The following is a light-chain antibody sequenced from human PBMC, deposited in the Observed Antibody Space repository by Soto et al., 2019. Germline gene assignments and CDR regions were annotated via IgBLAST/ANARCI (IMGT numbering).Light chain of an antibody. CDR3: QQHSSYPLT. J-gene: IGKJ4*01. CDR2: DAA. Sequence: AIQLTQSPSSLSASVGDRVPITCRASQDISSAFAWYQQKPGEAPKVLPFDAASLESGVPSRFSGSGSATDFTLTISSLQPEDFATYSCQQHSSYPLTFGGGTKVEIK. V-gene: IGKV1-13*02. CDR1: QDISSA.